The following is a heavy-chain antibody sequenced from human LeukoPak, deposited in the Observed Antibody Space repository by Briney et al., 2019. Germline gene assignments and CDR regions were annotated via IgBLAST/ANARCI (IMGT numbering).Heavy chain of an antibody. J-gene: IGHJ3*02. CDR2: IYTSGSA. CDR1: DDSISNYY. V-gene: IGHV4-4*07. CDR3: ARDLSGWPHDAFDI. D-gene: IGHD6-25*01. Sequence: SETLSLTCTVSDDSISNYYWSWIRQPAGKGLEWIGRIYTSGSANYNPSLKSRVTMSIDTSKNEFSLKLSSVTAADTAVYYCARDLSGWPHDAFDIWGQGTMVTVSS.